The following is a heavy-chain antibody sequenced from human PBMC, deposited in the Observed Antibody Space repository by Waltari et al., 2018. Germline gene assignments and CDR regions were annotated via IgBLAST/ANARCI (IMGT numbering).Heavy chain of an antibody. D-gene: IGHD1-26*01. CDR3: ARGGPYYGNPRSNWFDP. CDR1: GGSISRDIYY. V-gene: IGHV4-31*11. Sequence: QVQLQESGPGLVKPSQTLSLTCAVSGGSISRDIYYWSWIRQHPGKGLEWIGYIYYSVSTYYNPSLKSRVTVSVDTSKNQFSLKLSSVTAADTAVYYCARGGPYYGNPRSNWFDPWGQGTLVTVSS. CDR2: IYYSVST. J-gene: IGHJ5*02.